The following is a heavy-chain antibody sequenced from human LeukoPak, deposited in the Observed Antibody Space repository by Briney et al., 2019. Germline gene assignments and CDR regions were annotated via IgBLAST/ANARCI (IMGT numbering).Heavy chain of an antibody. CDR2: IIPILGIA. CDR3: ASGEDQNDYGDYPSDY. Sequence: SVKVSCKASGGTFSSYAISWVRQAPGQGLDWMGRIIPILGIANYAQKFQGRVTITADKSTSTAYMELSSLRSEDTAVYYCASGEDQNDYGDYPSDYWGQGTLVTVSS. D-gene: IGHD4-17*01. V-gene: IGHV1-69*04. CDR1: GGTFSSYA. J-gene: IGHJ4*02.